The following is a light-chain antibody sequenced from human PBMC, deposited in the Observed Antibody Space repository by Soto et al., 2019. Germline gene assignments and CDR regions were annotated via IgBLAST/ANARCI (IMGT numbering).Light chain of an antibody. CDR2: GNT. Sequence: QSVLTQPPSMSGAPGQRVTISCTGSSSNIGAGYDVHWYQLLPGTAPKLLIYGNTNRPSGVPDRFSGSKSGTSASLAITRLRVEDEADYYCQSHDSSLNSWVFGGGTKLTVL. V-gene: IGLV1-40*01. CDR1: SSNIGAGYD. J-gene: IGLJ3*02. CDR3: QSHDSSLNSWV.